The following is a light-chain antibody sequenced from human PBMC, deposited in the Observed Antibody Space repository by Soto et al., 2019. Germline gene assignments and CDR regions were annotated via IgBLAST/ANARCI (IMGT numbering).Light chain of an antibody. CDR1: ALPKQY. J-gene: IGLJ1*01. Sequence: YELTQPPSVSVSPGQTARITCSGDALPKQYAYWYQQKPGQAPVVVIYKDNGRPSGIPERFSGSSSGTTVTLTISGVQAEDEAYYYCQSSDSSGRYPYVFGTGTKVTVL. CDR2: KDN. V-gene: IGLV3-25*02. CDR3: QSSDSSGRYPYV.